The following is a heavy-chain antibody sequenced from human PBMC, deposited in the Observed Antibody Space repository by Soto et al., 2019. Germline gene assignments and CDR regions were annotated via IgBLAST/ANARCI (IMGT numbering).Heavy chain of an antibody. Sequence: QVQLVQSGAEVKKPGASVYVSCKASGYTFTDYYVHWVRQAPGQGLEWMGWINPNVGGTNYARKCQGRVTMTRDTSISTVYMKLTRLSPDDTAIYYCARGGRDVPRIPYDTWGQGTRVTVSS. CDR2: INPNVGGT. CDR1: GYTFTDYY. D-gene: IGHD3-16*01. CDR3: ARGGRDVPRIPYDT. V-gene: IGHV1-2*02. J-gene: IGHJ5*02.